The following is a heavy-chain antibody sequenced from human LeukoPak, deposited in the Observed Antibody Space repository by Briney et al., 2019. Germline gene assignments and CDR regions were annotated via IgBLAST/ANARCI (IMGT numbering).Heavy chain of an antibody. V-gene: IGHV4-34*01. D-gene: IGHD1-26*01. J-gene: IGHJ3*02. CDR1: GGSFSGYY. CDR2: INHSGST. Sequence: SETLSLTCAVYGGSFSGYYWNWVRQPPGKGLEWIGEINHSGSTNYNPSLKSRVTISVDTSKNQFSLKLSSVTAADTAVYYCASPSGSYYLGAFDIWGQGTMVTVSS. CDR3: ASPSGSYYLGAFDI.